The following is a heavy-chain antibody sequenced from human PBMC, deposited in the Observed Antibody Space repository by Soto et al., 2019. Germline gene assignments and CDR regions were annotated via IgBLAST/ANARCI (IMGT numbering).Heavy chain of an antibody. CDR1: GFTFSSYA. V-gene: IGHV3-23*01. Sequence: VGSLRFACAASGFTFSSYAMSWVRQAPGKGLEWVSAISGSGGSTYYADSVNGRFTSSRDNSNNTLYLQMNSLRAEDTAVYYCAKGGTPNYYDSSGYPDYWGQGTLVTVSS. CDR3: AKGGTPNYYDSSGYPDY. CDR2: ISGSGGST. J-gene: IGHJ4*02. D-gene: IGHD3-22*01.